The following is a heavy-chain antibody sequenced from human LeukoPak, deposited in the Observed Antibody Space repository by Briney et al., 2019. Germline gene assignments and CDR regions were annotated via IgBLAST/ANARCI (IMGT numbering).Heavy chain of an antibody. CDR3: AREGGGYYYGSGSYISY. V-gene: IGHV4-4*07. D-gene: IGHD3-10*01. J-gene: IGHJ4*02. CDR2: INTSGST. Sequence: PSETLSLTCTVSGGSISSYYWSWIRQPAGKGLEWIGRINTSGSTNYNPSLKSRVTISVDTSKNQFSLKLSSVTAADTAVYYCAREGGGYYYGSGSYISYWGQGTLVTVSS. CDR1: GGSISSYY.